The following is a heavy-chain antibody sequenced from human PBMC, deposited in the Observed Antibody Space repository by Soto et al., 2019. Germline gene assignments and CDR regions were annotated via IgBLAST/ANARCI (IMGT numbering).Heavy chain of an antibody. V-gene: IGHV3-21*01. D-gene: IGHD3-3*01. CDR3: ARASDFGVVVGYFDY. CDR1: GFTFSSYS. CDR2: ISSSSSYI. J-gene: IGHJ4*02. Sequence: EVQLVESGGGLVKPGGSLRLSCAASGFTFSSYSMNWVRQAPGKGLEWVSFISSSSSYIYYADSVKGRFTISRDNAKIYLYLQMNSLRAEDTAVYYCARASDFGVVVGYFDYWGQGTLVTVSS.